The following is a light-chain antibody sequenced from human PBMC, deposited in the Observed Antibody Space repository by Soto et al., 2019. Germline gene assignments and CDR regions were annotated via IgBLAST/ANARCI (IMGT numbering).Light chain of an antibody. V-gene: IGKV3-20*01. CDR3: QLYGDSRLT. CDR2: GAS. CDR1: QSVSSNS. Sequence: EIVLTQSPGTLSLSPGERATLSCRASQSVSSNSLAWYQQKPGQAPRLLILGASRRAIGIPDRFGGSGSGADFTLTITRLEPEDFAVYYCQLYGDSRLTFGGGTKVEIK. J-gene: IGKJ4*01.